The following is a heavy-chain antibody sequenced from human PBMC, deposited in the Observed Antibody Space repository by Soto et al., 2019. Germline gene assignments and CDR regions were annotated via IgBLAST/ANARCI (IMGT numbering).Heavy chain of an antibody. V-gene: IGHV1-18*01. Sequence: ASVKVSCKASGYTFTSYGISWVRQAPGQGLEWMGWISAYNGNTNYAQKLQGRVTMTTDTSTGTAYMELRSLRSDDTAVYYCARKRAETTPCDYWGQGTLVTVSS. J-gene: IGHJ4*02. CDR1: GYTFTSYG. D-gene: IGHD4-4*01. CDR2: ISAYNGNT. CDR3: ARKRAETTPCDY.